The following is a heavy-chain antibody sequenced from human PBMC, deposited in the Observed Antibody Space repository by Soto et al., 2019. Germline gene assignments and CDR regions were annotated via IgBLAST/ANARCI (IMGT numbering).Heavy chain of an antibody. D-gene: IGHD4-17*01. V-gene: IGHV4-30-4*01. J-gene: IGHJ4*02. CDR3: ARTNYGDYEGY. Sequence: SETLSLTCPVSGGSISSGDYYWSWIRQPPGKGLGWIGYIYYSGSTYYNPSLKSRVTISVDTSKNQFSLKLSSVTAADTAVYYCARTNYGDYEGYWGQGTLVTVSS. CDR1: GGSISSGDYY. CDR2: IYYSGST.